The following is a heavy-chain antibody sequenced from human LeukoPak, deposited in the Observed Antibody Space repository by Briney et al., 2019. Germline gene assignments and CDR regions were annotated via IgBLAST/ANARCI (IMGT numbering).Heavy chain of an antibody. Sequence: GGSLRLSCAASGFTFSSYSMNWVRQAPGKGLEWVSSISSSSSYIYYADSVKGRFTISRDNAKNSLYLQMNSLRAEDTAVYYCARSNSGSYFSTWFDPWGQGTLVTVSS. CDR2: ISSSSSYI. CDR3: ARSNSGSYFSTWFDP. J-gene: IGHJ5*02. D-gene: IGHD1-26*01. V-gene: IGHV3-21*01. CDR1: GFTFSSYS.